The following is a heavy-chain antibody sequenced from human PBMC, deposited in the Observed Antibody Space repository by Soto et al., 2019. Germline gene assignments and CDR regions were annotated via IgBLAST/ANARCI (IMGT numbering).Heavy chain of an antibody. J-gene: IGHJ4*02. CDR1: GFTFSSYA. CDR3: ARDCPRELYGPPYYFDY. CDR2: ISYDGSNK. V-gene: IGHV3-30-3*01. D-gene: IGHD3-10*01. Sequence: QVQLVESGGGVVQPGRSLRLSCAASGFTFSSYAMHWVRQAPGKGLEWVAVISYDGSNKYYADSVKGRFTISRDNSKNTLYLQMNSLRAEDTAVYYCARDCPRELYGPPYYFDYWGQGTLVTVSS.